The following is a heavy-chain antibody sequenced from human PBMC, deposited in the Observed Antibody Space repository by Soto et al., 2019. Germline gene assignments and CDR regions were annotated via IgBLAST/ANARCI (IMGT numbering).Heavy chain of an antibody. CDR1: GGTFSSYA. CDR3: ARDFTVGPYSGSQQY. V-gene: IGHV1-69*01. Sequence: QVKLVQSGAEVKKPGSSVKVSCKASGGTFSSYAISWVRQAPGQGLDWMGGIIPMFGTANYAQKFQGRVTITADESTSTAYMELRSLRSEATAVYYCARDFTVGPYSGSQQYWGQGTLVTVSS. J-gene: IGHJ4*02. D-gene: IGHD1-26*01. CDR2: IIPMFGTA.